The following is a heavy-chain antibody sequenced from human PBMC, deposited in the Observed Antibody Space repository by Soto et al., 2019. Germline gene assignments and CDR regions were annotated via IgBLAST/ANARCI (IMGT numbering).Heavy chain of an antibody. D-gene: IGHD2-2*01. CDR1: GFTFSSYA. CDR2: ISGSGGST. Sequence: GGSLGLSYAASGFTFSSYAMSWVRQAPGKGLEWVSAISGSGGSTYYADSVKGRFTISRDNSKNTLYLQMNSLRAEDTAVYYCAKGPQLLFYHYAFDIWGQWTMVTVSS. CDR3: AKGPQLLFYHYAFDI. J-gene: IGHJ3*02. V-gene: IGHV3-23*01.